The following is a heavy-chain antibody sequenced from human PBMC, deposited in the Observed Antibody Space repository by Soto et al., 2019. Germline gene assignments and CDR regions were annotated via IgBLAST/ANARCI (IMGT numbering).Heavy chain of an antibody. CDR3: TTCYGGNSGSFDY. CDR2: IKSKSDGETT. Sequence: GGSLRLSCAASGFTFSNAWMSWVRQAPGKGLEWVGRIKSKSDGETTDYAAPVKGRFTISRDDTKNTLYLQMNSLKTEDTAVYYCTTCYGGNSGSFDYWGQGTLVTVSS. J-gene: IGHJ4*02. V-gene: IGHV3-15*01. D-gene: IGHD2-21*02. CDR1: GFTFSNAW.